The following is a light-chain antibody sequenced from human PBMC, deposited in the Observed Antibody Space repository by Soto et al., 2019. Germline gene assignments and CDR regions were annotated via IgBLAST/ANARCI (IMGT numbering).Light chain of an antibody. CDR2: EAS. CDR3: HQYTEYLKV. CDR1: QSVRSN. Sequence: DIILSQSPDTLSVSPGERVTLSCRASQSVRSNLAWYQQKPGQAPRLLIYEASTRATGVPTRFSGSGSRTDFTLTITSLQSEDVAVYFCHQYTEYLKVFGQGTKVDIK. J-gene: IGKJ2*01. V-gene: IGKV3-15*01.